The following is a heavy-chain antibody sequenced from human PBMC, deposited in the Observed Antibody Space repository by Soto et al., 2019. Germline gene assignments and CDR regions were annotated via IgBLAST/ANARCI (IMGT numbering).Heavy chain of an antibody. CDR1: GGTFSSYT. CDR2: IIPILGIA. D-gene: IGHD3-9*01. V-gene: IGHV1-69*02. J-gene: IGHJ4*02. Sequence: GASVKVSCKASGGTFSSYTISWVRQAPGQGLEWMGRIIPILGIANYAQKFQGRVTITADKSISTAYMELSSLRSEDTAVYYCARGRPVLRYFDWLLSSDYWGQGTLVTVSS. CDR3: ARGRPVLRYFDWLLSSDY.